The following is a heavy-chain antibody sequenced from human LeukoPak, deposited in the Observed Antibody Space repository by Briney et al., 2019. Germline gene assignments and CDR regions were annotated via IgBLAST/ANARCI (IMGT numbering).Heavy chain of an antibody. CDR3: ARDVRYCSSTICPPGDAFDI. CDR2: IYYSGST. Sequence: SETLSLTCTDSGGSISSGDYYWSWIRQPPGKGLEWIGYIYYSGSTYYNPSLKSRVTISVDTSKNQFSLKLSSVTAADTAVYYCARDVRYCSSTICPPGDAFDIWRQGTMVTVSS. V-gene: IGHV4-30-4*08. CDR1: GGSISSGDYY. J-gene: IGHJ3*02. D-gene: IGHD2-2*01.